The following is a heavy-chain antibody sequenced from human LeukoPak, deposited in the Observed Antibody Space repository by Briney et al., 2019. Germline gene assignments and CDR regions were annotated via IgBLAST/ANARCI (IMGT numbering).Heavy chain of an antibody. V-gene: IGHV3-20*04. D-gene: IGHD2-2*01. CDR1: GFAFDEHG. Sequence: GGSLRLSCAASGFAFDEHGMSWVRQVPGKGLEWVSGINWSGGTTGYADPLRGRFAISRDNAKNSLYLQMDSLRAEDTALYYCARAPITSPFYFDYWGQGTLVTVSS. J-gene: IGHJ4*02. CDR2: INWSGGTT. CDR3: ARAPITSPFYFDY.